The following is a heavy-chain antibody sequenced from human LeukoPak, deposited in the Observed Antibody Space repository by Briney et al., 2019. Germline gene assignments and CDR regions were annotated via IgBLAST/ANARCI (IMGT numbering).Heavy chain of an antibody. CDR2: IYYSGST. J-gene: IGHJ4*02. V-gene: IGHV4-59*08. CDR3: ARHEGGSLWFGRKKYYFDY. Sequence: PSETLSLTCTVSGGSISSYYWSWIRQPPGKGLEWIGYIYYSGSTNYNPSLKSRVTISVDTSKNQFSLKLSSVTAADTAVYYCARHEGGSLWFGRKKYYFDYWGQGTLVTVSS. CDR1: GGSISSYY. D-gene: IGHD3-10*01.